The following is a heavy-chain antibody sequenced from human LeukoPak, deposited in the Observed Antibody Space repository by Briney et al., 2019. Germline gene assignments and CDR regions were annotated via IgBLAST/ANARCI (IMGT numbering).Heavy chain of an antibody. V-gene: IGHV3-15*01. CDR3: TTIVGANRGYYGMDV. D-gene: IGHD1-26*01. CDR2: IKSKTDGGTT. Sequence: PGGSLRLSCAASGFVFSNSWMSWVRQAPGKGLEWVGRIKSKTDGGTTDYAAPVKGRFTISRDDSKNTLYLQMDSLKTEDTAVYYCTTIVGANRGYYGMDVWGQGTTVTVSS. CDR1: GFVFSNSW. J-gene: IGHJ6*02.